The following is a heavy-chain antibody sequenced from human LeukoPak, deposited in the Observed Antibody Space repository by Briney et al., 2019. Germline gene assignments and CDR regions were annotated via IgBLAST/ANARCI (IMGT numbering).Heavy chain of an antibody. J-gene: IGHJ4*02. CDR3: TRDFDFSSAL. CDR1: GFTVSSNY. V-gene: IGHV3-53*01. Sequence: GGSLRLSCAASGFTVSSNYMSWVRQAPGKGLEWVSVIYSGGSTYYPDSVTGRFTISRDNSKNPLYLHMNSLRAEDTAVYYCTRDFDFSSALWGQGPLVTVSS. CDR2: IYSGGST. D-gene: IGHD3-3*01.